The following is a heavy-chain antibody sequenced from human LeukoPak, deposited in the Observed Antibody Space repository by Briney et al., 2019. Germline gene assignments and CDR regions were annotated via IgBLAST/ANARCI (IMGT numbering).Heavy chain of an antibody. J-gene: IGHJ5*02. D-gene: IGHD5/OR15-5a*01. CDR3: ASSTTVTGWFDP. CDR2: MNPNSGNT. Sequence: ASVKVSCKASGYTFTSSDINWVRQATGQGLEWMGWMNPNSGNTGYAQKFQGRVTMTRNTSISTAYMELSSLRSEDTAVYYCASSTTVTGWFDPWGQGALVTVSS. CDR1: GYTFTSSD. V-gene: IGHV1-8*01.